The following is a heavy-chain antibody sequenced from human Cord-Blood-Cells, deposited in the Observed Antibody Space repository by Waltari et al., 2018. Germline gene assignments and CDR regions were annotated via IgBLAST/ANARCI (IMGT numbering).Heavy chain of an antibody. D-gene: IGHD6-13*01. CDR3: ARSGIAAAGDY. CDR2: IKQSGST. J-gene: IGHJ4*02. CDR1: GGSFSGYY. V-gene: IGHV4-34*01. Sequence: QVQLQQWGAGLLKPSETLSLTCAVYGGSFSGYYWSWIRQPQGKGLVWMGEIKQSGSTNYTAALKSRVTISVDTSKNQFSLKLSSVTAADTAVYYCARSGIAAAGDYWGQGTLVTVSS.